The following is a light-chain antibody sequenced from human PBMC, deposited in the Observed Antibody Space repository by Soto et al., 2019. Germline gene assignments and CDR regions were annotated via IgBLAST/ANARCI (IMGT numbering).Light chain of an antibody. V-gene: IGKV1-39*01. Sequence: DIPLTQSPSSLSASVGDRVTITCRASQSISNYLNWYQQKPGKPPKVLISAASSLQRGVPSRFSGSGSGTDFTLTISSLHTEDFATYYCQQSYTLSPLTFGGGTKVEI. CDR3: QQSYTLSPLT. CDR2: AAS. J-gene: IGKJ4*01. CDR1: QSISNY.